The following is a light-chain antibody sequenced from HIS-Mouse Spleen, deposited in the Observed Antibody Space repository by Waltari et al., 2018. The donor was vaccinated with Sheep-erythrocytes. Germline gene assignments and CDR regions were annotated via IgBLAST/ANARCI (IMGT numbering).Light chain of an antibody. CDR3: QAWDSSTAVV. CDR1: KLGDKY. Sequence: SYELTQPPSVSVSPGQTASIPCSGDKLGDKYACWYQQKPGQSPVLVIYPDSKRPSGIPERFSGSNSGNTAPLTISGTQAMDEADYYCQAWDSSTAVVFGGGTKLTVL. CDR2: PDS. J-gene: IGLJ2*01. V-gene: IGLV3-1*01.